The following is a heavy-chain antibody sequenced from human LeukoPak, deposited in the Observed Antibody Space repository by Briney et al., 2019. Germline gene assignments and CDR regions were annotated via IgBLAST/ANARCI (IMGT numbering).Heavy chain of an antibody. CDR1: AFTFSSYG. J-gene: IGHJ4*02. V-gene: IGHV3-33*01. Sequence: PGGSLRLSCAVSAFTFSSYGMHWVRQAPGKGLEWVAVIWYDGSNKYYADSVKGRFTISRDNSKNTLYLQMNSLRTEDTAVYYCASDQAYFDYWGQGTLVTVSS. CDR2: IWYDGSNK. CDR3: ASDQAYFDY.